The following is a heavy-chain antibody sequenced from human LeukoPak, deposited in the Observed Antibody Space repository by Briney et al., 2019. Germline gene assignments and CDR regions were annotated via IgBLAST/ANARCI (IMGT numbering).Heavy chain of an antibody. J-gene: IGHJ4*02. Sequence: QSGGSLRLSCAASGFTFSSYWMHWVRQAPGKGLVWVSRINSDGSSTRYADSVKGRFTISRDNAKNTLSLQMNSLRAEDTAVYYCAKDQSNVLKRFGELIRKTRDGYFDYWGQGTLVTVSS. CDR2: INSDGSST. CDR3: AKDQSNVLKRFGELIRKTRDGYFDY. D-gene: IGHD3-10*01. V-gene: IGHV3-74*01. CDR1: GFTFSSYW.